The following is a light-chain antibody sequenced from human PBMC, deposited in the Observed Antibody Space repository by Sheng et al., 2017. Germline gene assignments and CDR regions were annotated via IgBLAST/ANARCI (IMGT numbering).Light chain of an antibody. CDR1: QSVLFSPNNKNY. CDR2: WAS. J-gene: IGKJ1*01. Sequence: DIVMTQSPDSLSVSLGERATINCRSSQSVLFSPNNKNYLAWYQQKPGQPPKLLIYWASTRESGVPDRFSGSGSGTNFTLTISSLQAEDVAVYYCQQYYSTPPTFGQGTKVEIK. V-gene: IGKV4-1*01. CDR3: QQYYSTPPT.